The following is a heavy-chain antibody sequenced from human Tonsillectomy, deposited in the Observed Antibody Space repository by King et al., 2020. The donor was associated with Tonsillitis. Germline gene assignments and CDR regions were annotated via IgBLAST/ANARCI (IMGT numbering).Heavy chain of an antibody. V-gene: IGHV1-2*02. CDR2: INPNSGGT. CDR1: GYTFTGYY. J-gene: IGHJ5*02. CDR3: ARGRGVAAASSEAWFDP. Sequence: VQLVESGAEVKKPGASVKVSCKASGYTFTGYYMHWVRQAPGQGLEWMGWINPNSGGTNYAQKFQGRVTMTRDTSISTAYMELSRLRSDDTAVYYCARGRGVAAASSEAWFDPWGQGTLVTVSS. D-gene: IGHD6-13*01.